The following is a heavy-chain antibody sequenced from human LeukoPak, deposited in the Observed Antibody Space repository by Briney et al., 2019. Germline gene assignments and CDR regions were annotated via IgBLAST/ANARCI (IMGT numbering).Heavy chain of an antibody. CDR3: ARDFYDFWSGYYFDY. D-gene: IGHD3-3*01. Sequence: GGSLRLSCVASGFTFSSYSVNWVRQAPGKGLEWVSCISSSSSYIYYADSVKGRFTISRDNAKNSLYLQMNSLRAEDTAVYYCARDFYDFWSGYYFDYWGQGTLVTVSS. J-gene: IGHJ4*02. CDR1: GFTFSSYS. V-gene: IGHV3-21*01. CDR2: ISSSSSYI.